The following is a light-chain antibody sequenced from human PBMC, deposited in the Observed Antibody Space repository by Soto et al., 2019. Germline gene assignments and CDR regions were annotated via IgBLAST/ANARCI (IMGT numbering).Light chain of an antibody. CDR2: DVS. CDR1: SSDVGGYNY. V-gene: IGLV2-14*01. J-gene: IGLJ1*01. CDR3: SSYTTSNTRQIA. Sequence: HSALTQPASVSGAPVQSSTISCTGTSSDVGGYNYVSCYQQHPGKAPKFMIYDVSNRPSGVSNRFSGSKSGNTASLTISGLQAEDEADYYCSSYTTSNTRQIAFGTGNKVTGL.